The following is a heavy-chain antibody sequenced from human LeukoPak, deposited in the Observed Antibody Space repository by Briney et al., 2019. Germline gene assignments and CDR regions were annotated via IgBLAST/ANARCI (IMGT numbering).Heavy chain of an antibody. J-gene: IGHJ4*02. V-gene: IGHV3-21*01. CDR2: ISSTSNYI. Sequence: GGSLRLSCAASGFTFSSYSMNWVRQAPGKGLEWVSSISSTSNYIFYADSVKGRFTISRDNAENSLYLQMNSLRAEDTAVYYCARAAGNSGYDYWGQGTLVTVSS. D-gene: IGHD2/OR15-2a*01. CDR3: ARAAGNSGYDY. CDR1: GFTFSSYS.